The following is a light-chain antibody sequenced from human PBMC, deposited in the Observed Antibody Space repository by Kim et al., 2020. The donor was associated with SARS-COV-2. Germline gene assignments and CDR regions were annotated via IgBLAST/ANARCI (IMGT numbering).Light chain of an antibody. Sequence: QAGLTQPPSVSKGLRQTATLTCTGNNNNVGDQGAAWLQQHQGHPPKLLSYRNNNRPSGISERLSASRSGNTASLTITGLQPEDEADYYCSAWDNSLSAWVFGGGTQLTVL. V-gene: IGLV10-54*01. CDR2: RNN. J-gene: IGLJ3*02. CDR3: SAWDNSLSAWV. CDR1: NNNVGDQG.